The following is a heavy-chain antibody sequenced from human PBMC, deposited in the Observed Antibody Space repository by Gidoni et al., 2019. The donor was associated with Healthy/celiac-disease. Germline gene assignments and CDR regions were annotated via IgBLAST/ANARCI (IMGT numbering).Heavy chain of an antibody. J-gene: IGHJ6*02. Sequence: QVQLVQSGAEVKKPGSSVKVSCKASGGTFSSYTISWVRQAPGQGLEWMGRIIPILGIANYAQKFQGRVTITADKSTSTAYMELSSLRSEDTAVYYCASLEWERTPLDVWGQGTTVTVSS. CDR2: IIPILGIA. V-gene: IGHV1-69*02. CDR3: ASLEWERTPLDV. D-gene: IGHD1-26*01. CDR1: GGTFSSYT.